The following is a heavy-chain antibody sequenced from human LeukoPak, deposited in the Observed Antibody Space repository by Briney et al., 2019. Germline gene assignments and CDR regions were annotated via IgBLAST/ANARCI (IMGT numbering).Heavy chain of an antibody. D-gene: IGHD3-22*01. Sequence: SETLSLTCAVYGGSFSGYYWSWIRQPPGKGLEWIGEINHSGSTNYNTSLKSRVTISVDTSKNQFSLKLSSVTAADTAVYYCARTREKGGYYYHDAFDIWGQGTMVTVSS. CDR2: INHSGST. CDR3: ARTREKGGYYYHDAFDI. V-gene: IGHV4-34*01. CDR1: GGSFSGYY. J-gene: IGHJ3*02.